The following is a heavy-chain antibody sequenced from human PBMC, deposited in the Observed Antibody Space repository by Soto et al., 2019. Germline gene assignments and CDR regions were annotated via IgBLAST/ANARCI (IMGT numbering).Heavy chain of an antibody. CDR3: ARESAGSWNYLDP. V-gene: IGHV3-33*01. Sequence: QVHLVESGGGVVQPGRALRLSCAPSGFTFSSHAMHWVRQAPGKGPEWVASIWYDGSQRYYADSVKGRFTISRDNSNNMLYLDMSSLRAEDTALYYCARESAGSWNYLDPWGQGTLVTVST. CDR1: GFTFSSHA. CDR2: IWYDGSQR. D-gene: IGHD1-7*01. J-gene: IGHJ5*02.